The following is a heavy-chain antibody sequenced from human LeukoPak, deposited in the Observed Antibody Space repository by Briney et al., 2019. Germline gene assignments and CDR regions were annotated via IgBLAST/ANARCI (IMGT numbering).Heavy chain of an antibody. CDR3: ARSGLWFGEFPLKYFQH. Sequence: SETLSLXCAVYGGSFSGYYWRWIRQPPGKGLESIGEINHSGSTNYNPSLKSRVTISVDTSKNQFSLKLSSVTAADTAVYYCARSGLWFGEFPLKYFQHWGQGTLVTVSS. CDR2: INHSGST. V-gene: IGHV4-34*01. J-gene: IGHJ1*01. D-gene: IGHD3-10*01. CDR1: GGSFSGYY.